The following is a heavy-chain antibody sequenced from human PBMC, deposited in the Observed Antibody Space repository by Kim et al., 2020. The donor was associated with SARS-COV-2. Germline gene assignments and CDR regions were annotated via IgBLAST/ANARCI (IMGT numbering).Heavy chain of an antibody. CDR1: GFIFSNST. Sequence: GGSLRLSCAASGFIFSNSTMHWVRQAPGKGLEWVAVISSDGSYKYYTNSVKGRFTISRDNSKNTLYLQMNSLRPEDTAVYYCARDPEQQLVPSYFDYWGQGTLVTVSS. V-gene: IGHV3-30-3*01. D-gene: IGHD6-13*01. J-gene: IGHJ4*02. CDR3: ARDPEQQLVPSYFDY. CDR2: ISSDGSYK.